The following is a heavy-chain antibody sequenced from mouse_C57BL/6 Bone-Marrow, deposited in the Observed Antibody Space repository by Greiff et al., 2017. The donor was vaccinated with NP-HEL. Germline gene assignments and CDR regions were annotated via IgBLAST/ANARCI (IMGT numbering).Heavy chain of an antibody. Sequence: VQLVESGEGLVKPGGSLKLSCAASGFTFSSYAMSWVRQTPEKRLEWVAYISSGGDYIYYADTVKGRFTISRDNARNTLYLQMSSLKSEDTAMYYCTRHITTVVATDWYFDVWGTGTTVTVSS. CDR1: GFTFSSYA. D-gene: IGHD1-1*01. CDR2: ISSGGDYI. V-gene: IGHV5S21*01. J-gene: IGHJ1*03. CDR3: TRHITTVVATDWYFDV.